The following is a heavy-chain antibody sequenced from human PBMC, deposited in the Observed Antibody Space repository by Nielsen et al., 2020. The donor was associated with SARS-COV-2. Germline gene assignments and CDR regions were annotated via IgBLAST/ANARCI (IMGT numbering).Heavy chain of an antibody. CDR3: ARDDYGDSIFDY. Sequence: GGSLRLSCAASGFTFSSYAMHWVRQAPGKGLEWVAVISYDGSNKYYADSVKGRFTISRDNSKNTLYLQMNSLRAEDTAVYYCARDDYGDSIFDYWGQGTLVTVSS. D-gene: IGHD4-17*01. CDR1: GFTFSSYA. V-gene: IGHV3-30-3*01. J-gene: IGHJ4*02. CDR2: ISYDGSNK.